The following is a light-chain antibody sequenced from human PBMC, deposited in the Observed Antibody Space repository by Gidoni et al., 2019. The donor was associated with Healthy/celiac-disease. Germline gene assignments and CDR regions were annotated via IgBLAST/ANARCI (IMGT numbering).Light chain of an antibody. CDR1: QSISSW. CDR2: DAS. CDR3: QQYNSYPWT. J-gene: IGKJ1*01. Sequence: QLPQSPSTRSAAIGDRVTITCRASQSISSWLAWYQQKPGKAPKVLIYDASSLESGVPSRFSGSGFGTEFTLTISSLQPDDFATYYCQQYNSYPWTFGQGTKVEIK. V-gene: IGKV1-5*01.